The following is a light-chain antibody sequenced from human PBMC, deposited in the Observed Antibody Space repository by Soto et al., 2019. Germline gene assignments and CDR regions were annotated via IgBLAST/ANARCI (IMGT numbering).Light chain of an antibody. Sequence: EIVMTQSPATLSVSPGERATLSCRASQTVYSNVAWYQQRPGQAPRLLIYRASSRAIDIPARFSGSGSGTEFNLTISSLQSEDSAVYYCQHYQNLWAFGQGTRVEIK. V-gene: IGKV3-15*01. J-gene: IGKJ1*01. CDR3: QHYQNLWA. CDR1: QTVYSN. CDR2: RAS.